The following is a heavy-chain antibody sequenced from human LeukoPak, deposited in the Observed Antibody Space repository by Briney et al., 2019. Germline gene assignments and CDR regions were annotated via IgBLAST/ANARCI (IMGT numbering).Heavy chain of an antibody. V-gene: IGHV3-74*01. D-gene: IGHD2-2*01. J-gene: IGHJ4*02. CDR3: ARRWGYCSSASCSENFDY. CDR2: INSDGSST. CDR1: GFTLSSYW. Sequence: GGSLRLSCAASGFTLSSYWMHWVRQAPGKGLEWVSRINSDGSSTTYADSVKGRFTISRDNAKNTLYVEMNSLRAEDKAVYYCARRWGYCSSASCSENFDYWGQGTLVTVSS.